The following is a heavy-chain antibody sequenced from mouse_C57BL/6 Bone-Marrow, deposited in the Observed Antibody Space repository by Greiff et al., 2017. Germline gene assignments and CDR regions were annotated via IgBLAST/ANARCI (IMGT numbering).Heavy chain of an antibody. Sequence: EVMLQQSGPELVKPGASVKISCKASGYTFTDYYMNWVKQSHGKSLEWIGDINPNNGGTSYNQKFKGKATLTVDKSSSTAYMELRSLTSEDSAVYYCATLLDWGQGTTLTVSS. V-gene: IGHV1-26*01. CDR3: ATLLD. J-gene: IGHJ2*01. CDR1: GYTFTDYY. CDR2: INPNNGGT.